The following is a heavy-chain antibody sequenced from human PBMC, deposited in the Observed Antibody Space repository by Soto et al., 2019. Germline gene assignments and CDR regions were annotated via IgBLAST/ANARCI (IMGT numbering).Heavy chain of an antibody. CDR3: ASGGYPSIDY. D-gene: IGHD1-26*01. Sequence: QVQLQESGPGLVKPSETLSLTCTVSGGSISSYYWTWIRQPPGKGLEWIGYMYYSGSTNYNPSLKSRVTISVDTAKNQFSLKLRSVTAADTAVYYCASGGYPSIDYWGPGTLVTVSS. CDR2: MYYSGST. CDR1: GGSISSYY. V-gene: IGHV4-59*01. J-gene: IGHJ4*02.